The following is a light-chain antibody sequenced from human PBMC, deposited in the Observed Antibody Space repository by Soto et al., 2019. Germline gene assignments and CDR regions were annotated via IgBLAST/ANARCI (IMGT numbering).Light chain of an antibody. CDR2: GAS. Sequence: EIVFTQSPGTLSWSPGERATLSCRASQSVSSSYLAWYQQKPGQAPRLLIYGASSRATGIPDRFSGSGSGTDFTLTISRLEPEDFAVYYCQQYGSSPKTFGQGTKVDIK. J-gene: IGKJ1*01. CDR1: QSVSSSY. CDR3: QQYGSSPKT. V-gene: IGKV3-20*01.